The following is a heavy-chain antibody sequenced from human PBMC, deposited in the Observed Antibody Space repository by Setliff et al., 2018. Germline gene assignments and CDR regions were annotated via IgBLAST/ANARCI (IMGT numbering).Heavy chain of an antibody. D-gene: IGHD3-3*01. CDR2: IHHSGKA. CDR3: ARVSGFLYMDV. J-gene: IGHJ6*03. Sequence: PSETLSLTCAVSGFSISSGYYWGWIRQPPGKGLEWIVNIHHSGKAYYNPSLKSRVTISVDTSKNQFSLKLTSVTAADTAVYYCARVSGFLYMDVWGKGTTVTVSS. CDR1: GFSISSGYY. V-gene: IGHV4-38-2*01.